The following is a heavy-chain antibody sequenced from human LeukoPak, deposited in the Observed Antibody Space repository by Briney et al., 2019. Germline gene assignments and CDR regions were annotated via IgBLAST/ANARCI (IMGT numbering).Heavy chain of an antibody. CDR2: ISTYNGNT. J-gene: IGHJ4*02. CDR3: AREIPVGGTGHFDF. Sequence: ASVKVSCKASGYTFTSFGLSWVRQAPGQGLEWMGWISTYNGNTHYAQKLKGRVTMTTDTSTSTAYMELRSLRSDDTAVYYCAREIPVGGTGHFDFWGEGTLVTVSS. V-gene: IGHV1-18*01. D-gene: IGHD6-19*01. CDR1: GYTFTSFG.